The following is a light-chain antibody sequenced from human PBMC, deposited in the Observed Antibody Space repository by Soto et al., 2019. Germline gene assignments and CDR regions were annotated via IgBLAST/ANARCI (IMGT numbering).Light chain of an antibody. J-gene: IGLJ1*01. Sequence: QSVLTQPPSASGTPGQRVTISCSGSSSNFGKSIVSWYQHLPGRAPQVLIYGNSQRASGVPVRFSGSKSATSASLAISGLLSEDEADYYCAAWDDGRVVFGSGTKVTVL. CDR1: SSNFGKSI. V-gene: IGLV1-44*01. CDR3: AAWDDGRVV. CDR2: GNS.